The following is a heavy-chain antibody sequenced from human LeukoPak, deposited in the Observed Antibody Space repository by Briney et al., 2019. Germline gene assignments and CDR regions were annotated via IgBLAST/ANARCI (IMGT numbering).Heavy chain of an antibody. CDR3: VKGRAGVVVPAAIDAFDI. D-gene: IGHD2-2*01. J-gene: IGHJ3*02. CDR2: ISSNGGST. V-gene: IGHV3-64D*06. CDR1: GFTFGSYA. Sequence: GGSLRLSCSASGFTFGSYAMHWVRQAPGKGLEYVSAISSNGGSTYYADSVKGRFTISRDNSKNTLYLQMSSLRAEDTAVYYCVKGRAGVVVPAAIDAFDIWGQGTMVTVSS.